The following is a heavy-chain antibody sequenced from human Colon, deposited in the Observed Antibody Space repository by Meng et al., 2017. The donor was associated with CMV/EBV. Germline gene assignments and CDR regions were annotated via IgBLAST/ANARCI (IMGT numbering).Heavy chain of an antibody. Sequence: GESLKISCAASGFKFDDSALHWVRQAPGKGLEWVSYISSSGSTIYYADSVKGRFTISRDNSKNTMYLQMKSLRAEDTALYYCAKDRIPGRARLDWFDPWGQGTLVTVSS. CDR2: ISSSGSTI. D-gene: IGHD2-2*01. CDR3: AKDRIPGRARLDWFDP. CDR1: GFKFDDSA. J-gene: IGHJ5*02. V-gene: IGHV3-48*01.